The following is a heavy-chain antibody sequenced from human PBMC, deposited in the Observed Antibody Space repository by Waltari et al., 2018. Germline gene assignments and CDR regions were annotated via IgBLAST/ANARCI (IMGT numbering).Heavy chain of an antibody. CDR2: FYYSGST. D-gene: IGHD3-10*01. V-gene: IGHV4-59*01. CDR1: GGSISGSY. J-gene: IGHJ4*02. CDR3: ARHLGSGTYPFDY. Sequence: QVQLQESGPGLVKPSETLSLTCTVSGGSISGSYWIWIRQPPGKGLEWMGYFYYSGSTNYNPSLKGRVTISVDTSKNQFSLKLSSVTAADTAVYYCARHLGSGTYPFDYWGQGTLVTVSS.